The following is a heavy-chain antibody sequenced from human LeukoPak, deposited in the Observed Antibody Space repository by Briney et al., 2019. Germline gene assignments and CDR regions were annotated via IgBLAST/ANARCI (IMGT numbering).Heavy chain of an antibody. CDR1: GGSISSGGYS. Sequence: SETLSLTCAVSGGSISSGGYSWSWIRQPPGKGLEWIGYIYHSGSTYYNPSLKSRVTISVDTSKNQFSLKLTSVTAADTAVYYCARDFGNWRTDYWGQGTLVTVSS. CDR3: ARDFGNWRTDY. J-gene: IGHJ4*02. CDR2: IYHSGST. D-gene: IGHD1-20*01. V-gene: IGHV4-30-2*01.